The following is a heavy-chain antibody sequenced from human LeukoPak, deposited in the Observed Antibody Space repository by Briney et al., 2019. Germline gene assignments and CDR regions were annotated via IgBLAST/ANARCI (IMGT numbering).Heavy chain of an antibody. CDR1: GYTFTGYY. CDR2: INPNSGGT. J-gene: IGHJ6*02. D-gene: IGHD4-11*01. CDR3: ASGYSNYYYYYGMDV. Sequence: ASVKVSCKASGYTFTGYYTHWVRQAPGQGLEWMGWINPNSGGTNYAQKFQGRVTMTRDTSISTAYMELSRLRSDDTAVYYCASGYSNYYYYYGMDVWGQGTTVTISS. V-gene: IGHV1-2*02.